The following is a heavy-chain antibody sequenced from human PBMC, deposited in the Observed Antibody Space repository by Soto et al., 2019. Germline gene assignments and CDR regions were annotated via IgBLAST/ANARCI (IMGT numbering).Heavy chain of an antibody. CDR1: GYTFTNFG. V-gene: IGHV1-18*01. J-gene: IGHJ2*01. D-gene: IGHD3-10*01. CDR2: ISAYNGNT. CDR3: ARASSGYYWYFDL. Sequence: GASVKVSCKASGYTFTNFGISWVRQAPGQRLEWMGWISAYNGNTKYSQKFQGRVTITRDTSASTAYMELSSLRSEDTAVYYCARASSGYYWYFDLWGRGTLVTV.